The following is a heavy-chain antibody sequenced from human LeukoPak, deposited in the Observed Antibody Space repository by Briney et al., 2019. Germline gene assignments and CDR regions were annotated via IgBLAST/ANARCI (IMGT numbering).Heavy chain of an antibody. Sequence: PGGSLRLSCAASGFTFSSYGMHWVRQAPGKGLEWVAVICYDGSNKYYADPVKGRFTFSGDNSKNTLYLQMNSLRAEDTAVYYCARDERGVGVGGYYYYGMDVWGQGTTVTVSS. CDR3: ARDERGVGVGGYYYYGMDV. CDR2: ICYDGSNK. J-gene: IGHJ6*02. V-gene: IGHV3-33*01. D-gene: IGHD1-26*01. CDR1: GFTFSSYG.